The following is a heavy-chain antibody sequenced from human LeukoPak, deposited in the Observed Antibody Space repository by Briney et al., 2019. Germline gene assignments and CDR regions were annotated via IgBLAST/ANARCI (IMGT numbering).Heavy chain of an antibody. V-gene: IGHV1-8*01. CDR1: GYTFTNYD. D-gene: IGHD2-15*01. J-gene: IGHJ5*02. CDR3: ATDQDILVVVATLRQREMGGFDP. CDR2: MNPKSGNT. Sequence: GASVKVSCKASGYTFTNYDINWVRQATGQGPEWMGWMNPKSGNTGYAQKFQGRVTMSRNTSISTAYMELSSLRSDDTAVYYCATDQDILVVVATLRQREMGGFDPWGQGTLVTLSS.